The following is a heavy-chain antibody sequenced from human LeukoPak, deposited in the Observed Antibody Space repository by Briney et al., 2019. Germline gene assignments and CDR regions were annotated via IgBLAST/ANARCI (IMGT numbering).Heavy chain of an antibody. CDR1: GYSVSSGYY. J-gene: IGHJ3*02. CDR3: ARDGGTTSNPSHDTFAI. Sequence: SETLSLTCTVSGYSVSSGYYWGWIRQPPGRGLEWIGYTSHSESAYYSPSLESRITISVDRSKNQFSLKLKSVTAADTAIYYCARDGGTTSNPSHDTFAIWGQGTMVAVSS. V-gene: IGHV4-38-2*02. CDR2: TSHSESA. D-gene: IGHD4-11*01.